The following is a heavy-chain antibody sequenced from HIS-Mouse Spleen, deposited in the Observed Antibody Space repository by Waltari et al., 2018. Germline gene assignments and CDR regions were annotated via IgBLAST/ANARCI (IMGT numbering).Heavy chain of an antibody. Sequence: QVQLVASGGGAVQPGRSLRLSCAASGFTFSSSGFPWVRQVPGKGLEWVAVIWYDGSNKYYADSVKGRFTISRDNSKNTLYLQMNSLRAEDTAVYYCAKRTGYSSSWYYFDYWGQGTLVTVSS. J-gene: IGHJ4*02. V-gene: IGHV3-33*06. CDR3: AKRTGYSSSWYYFDY. CDR2: IWYDGSNK. CDR1: GFTFSSSG. D-gene: IGHD6-13*01.